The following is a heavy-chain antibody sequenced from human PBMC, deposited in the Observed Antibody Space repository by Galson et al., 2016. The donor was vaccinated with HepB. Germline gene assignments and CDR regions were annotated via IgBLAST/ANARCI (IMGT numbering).Heavy chain of an antibody. CDR2: ISGNGGST. V-gene: IGHV3-23*01. D-gene: IGHD3-3*01. CDR1: EFTFSSYV. CDR3: AKEGTIFGAVPYGMDV. Sequence: SLRLSCAASEFTFSSYVMSWVRQAPGKGLEWDSTISGNGGSTYYADSVKGRFTISRDNSKNTLYLQMNSLRAEDTAVYYCAKEGTIFGAVPYGMDVWGQGTTVTVSS. J-gene: IGHJ6*02.